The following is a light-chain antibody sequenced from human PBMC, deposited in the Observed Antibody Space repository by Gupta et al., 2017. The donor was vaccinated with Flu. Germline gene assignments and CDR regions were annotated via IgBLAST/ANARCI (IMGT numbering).Light chain of an antibody. Sequence: DIQMTQSPSTLSASVGDRVTITCRASQSINNWLAWYQQKPGKAPKLLIYKASNRESGVPSRFSGSGSGTEFTLTISSLQPDDFATYYCQQYNSYSWTFGQGTRVEIK. V-gene: IGKV1-5*03. J-gene: IGKJ1*01. CDR3: QQYNSYSWT. CDR1: QSINNW. CDR2: KAS.